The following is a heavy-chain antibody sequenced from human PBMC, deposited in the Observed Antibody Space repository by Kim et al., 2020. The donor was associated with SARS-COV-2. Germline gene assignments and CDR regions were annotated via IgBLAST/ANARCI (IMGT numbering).Heavy chain of an antibody. CDR2: IDPSDSYS. Sequence: GESLRISCKGSGYSFTNHWISWVRQMPGKGLEWMGRIDPSDSYSNYSPSFQGHVTISADKSISTAYLQWSSLKASDTAMYYCARHYYESSGYYFFLIYWGQGTLVTVSS. CDR1: GYSFTNHW. J-gene: IGHJ4*02. V-gene: IGHV5-10-1*01. CDR3: ARHYYESSGYYFFLIY. D-gene: IGHD3-22*01.